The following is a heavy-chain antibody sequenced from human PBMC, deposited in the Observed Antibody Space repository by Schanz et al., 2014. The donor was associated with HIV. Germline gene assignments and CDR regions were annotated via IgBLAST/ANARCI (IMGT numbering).Heavy chain of an antibody. D-gene: IGHD2-15*01. CDR3: ARERMATGGFDV. V-gene: IGHV1-46*01. CDR2: INTSGGGT. Sequence: QVQLVQSGAEVKKPGASVKVSCKASGYTFTNYDIVWVRQAPGQGLEWMAVINTSGGGTSDALQGRVAVTRDTSTSTVYMDLRNLRFEDSAVYYCARERMATGGFDVWGQGTTVTVSS. J-gene: IGHJ6*02. CDR1: GYTFTNYD.